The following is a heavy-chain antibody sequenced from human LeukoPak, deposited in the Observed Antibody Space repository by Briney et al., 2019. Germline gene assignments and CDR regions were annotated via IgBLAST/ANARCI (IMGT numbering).Heavy chain of an antibody. J-gene: IGHJ3*02. CDR2: ISYDGSNK. CDR3: ARDNGDYDAFDI. Sequence: GRSLRLSCAASGFTFSSYAMHWVRQAPGKGLEWVAVISYDGSNKYYADSVKGRSTISRDNSKNTLYLQMNSLRAEDTAVYYCARDNGDYDAFDIWGQGTMVTVSS. CDR1: GFTFSSYA. D-gene: IGHD4-17*01. V-gene: IGHV3-30*04.